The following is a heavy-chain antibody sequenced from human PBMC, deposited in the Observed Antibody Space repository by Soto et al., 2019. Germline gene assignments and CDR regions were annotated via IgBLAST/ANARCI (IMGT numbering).Heavy chain of an antibody. CDR3: AKEKGYYDSSGREFDY. CDR2: ISYDGSNK. V-gene: IGHV3-30*18. J-gene: IGHJ4*02. Sequence: GVLRLSCAASGFTFSSYGMHWVRQAPGKGLEWVAVISYDGSNKYYADSVKGRFTISRDNSKNTLYLQMNSLRAEDTAVYYCAKEKGYYDSSGREFDYWGQGTLVTVSS. D-gene: IGHD3-22*01. CDR1: GFTFSSYG.